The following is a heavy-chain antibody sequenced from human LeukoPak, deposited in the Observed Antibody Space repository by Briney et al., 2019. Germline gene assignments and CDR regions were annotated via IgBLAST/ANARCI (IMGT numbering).Heavy chain of an antibody. CDR1: GFTFSSYS. Sequence: GGSLRLSCAASGFTFSSYSMNWVRQAPGKGLEWVSSISSSSSYIFYADSVKGRFTISRDNAKNSLYLQMNSLRDEDTAVYYCAREGAYYYDFYYYYGMDVWGQGTTVTVSS. V-gene: IGHV3-21*01. CDR3: AREGAYYYDFYYYYGMDV. CDR2: ISSSSSYI. D-gene: IGHD3-22*01. J-gene: IGHJ6*02.